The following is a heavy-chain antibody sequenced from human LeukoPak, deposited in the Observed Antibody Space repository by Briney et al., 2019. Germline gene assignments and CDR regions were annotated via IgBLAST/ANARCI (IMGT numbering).Heavy chain of an antibody. J-gene: IGHJ4*02. D-gene: IGHD6-19*01. CDR3: ARDAASYSSGGTLY. CDR2: ISYDGSNK. V-gene: IGHV3-30-3*01. CDR1: GFTFSSYA. Sequence: GGSLRLSCAASGFTFSSYAMHWVRQAPGKGLEGVAVISYDGSNKYYADSVKGRFTISRDNSKNTLYLQMNSLRAEDTAVYYCARDAASYSSGGTLYWGQGTLVTVSS.